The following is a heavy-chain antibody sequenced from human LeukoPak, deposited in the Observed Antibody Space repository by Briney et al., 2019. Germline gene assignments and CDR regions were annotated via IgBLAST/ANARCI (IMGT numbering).Heavy chain of an antibody. J-gene: IGHJ4*02. CDR2: IYYSGTT. D-gene: IGHD4/OR15-4a*01. CDR3: ARRAGAYSHPYDY. V-gene: IGHV4-39*07. CDR1: GGSISTSSYY. Sequence: SSETLSLTCIVSGGSISTSSYYWGWIRQPPGKGLEWIGTIYYSGTTYYNPSLKNRVTISVDTSKNQFSLKLSSVTAADTAVYYCARRAGAYSHPYDYWGQGTLVTVSS.